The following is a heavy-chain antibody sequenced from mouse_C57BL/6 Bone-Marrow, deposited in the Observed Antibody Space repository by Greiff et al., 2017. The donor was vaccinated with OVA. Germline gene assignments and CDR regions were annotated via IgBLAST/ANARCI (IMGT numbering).Heavy chain of an antibody. CDR2: ISNGGGNT. Sequence: EVKLMESGGGLVQPGGSLKLSCAASGFTFSDYYMYWVRQTPEKRLEWVAYISNGGGNTYYPDTVKGRFTISRDNTKNTLYLQRSRLKSEDTAMYYCARRKGNYWYFDVWGTGTTVTVSS. CDR1: GFTFSDYY. CDR3: ARRKGNYWYFDV. V-gene: IGHV5-12*01. J-gene: IGHJ1*03. D-gene: IGHD2-1*01.